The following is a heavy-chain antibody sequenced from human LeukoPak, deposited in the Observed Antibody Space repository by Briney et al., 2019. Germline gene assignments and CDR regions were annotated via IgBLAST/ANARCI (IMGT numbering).Heavy chain of an antibody. V-gene: IGHV3-43*02. D-gene: IGHD3-10*01. CDR2: ISGDGDNT. J-gene: IGHJ5*02. Sequence: PGGSLRLSCAASGFTFDDYAMHWVRQAPGKGLEWVSLISGDGDNTDYADSVKGRFTISRDNSKNSLYLQMNSLRTDDTALYYCVKDNLWFGFDPWSQGTLVTVSS. CDR3: VKDNLWFGFDP. CDR1: GFTFDDYA.